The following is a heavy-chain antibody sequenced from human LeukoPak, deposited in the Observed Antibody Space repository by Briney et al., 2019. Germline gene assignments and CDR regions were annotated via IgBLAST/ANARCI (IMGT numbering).Heavy chain of an antibody. CDR2: IYEAGNT. J-gene: IGHJ3*02. CDR1: GFTLSTYD. D-gene: IGHD3-10*01. Sequence: GGSLRLSCAASGFTLSTYDMHWVRQVTGEALEWVSMIYEAGNTYYTGSVKGRFTVSRENAKNSLYLQMHGLTAGDTAVYYCAREMSGSNDAFAIWGPGTMVTVSS. CDR3: AREMSGSNDAFAI. V-gene: IGHV3-13*01.